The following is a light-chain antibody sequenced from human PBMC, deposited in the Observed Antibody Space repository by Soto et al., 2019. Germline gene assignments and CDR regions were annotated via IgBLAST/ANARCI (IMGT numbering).Light chain of an antibody. CDR1: QSVSSSY. V-gene: IGKV3-20*01. J-gene: IGKJ5*01. Sequence: EIVLTQSPCTLSLSPGERATLSCRASQSVSSSYLAWYQQKPGQAPRLLIYGVSSRATGIPDRFSGSGSGTDFTLTISRLEPEDFAVYYCQHYVTSPPITFGQGTRLEIK. CDR2: GVS. CDR3: QHYVTSPPIT.